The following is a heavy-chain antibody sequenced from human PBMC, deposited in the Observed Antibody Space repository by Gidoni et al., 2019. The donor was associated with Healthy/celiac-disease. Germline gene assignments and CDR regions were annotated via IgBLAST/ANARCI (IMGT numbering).Heavy chain of an antibody. CDR1: GLTFDYYA. D-gene: IGHD2-2*01. Sequence: EVQLVESGGGLVQPGRSLRLSCAASGLTFDYYAMHWVRQAPGKGLEWVSGISWNSGSIGYADSVKGRFTISRDNAKNSLYLQMNSLRAEDTALYYCAKDISDCSSTSCYVSIDYWGQGTLVTVSS. CDR2: ISWNSGSI. V-gene: IGHV3-9*01. CDR3: AKDISDCSSTSCYVSIDY. J-gene: IGHJ4*02.